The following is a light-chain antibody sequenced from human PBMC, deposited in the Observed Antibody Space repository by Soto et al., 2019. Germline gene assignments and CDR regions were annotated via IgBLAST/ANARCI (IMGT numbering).Light chain of an antibody. V-gene: IGLV1-44*01. CDR1: TSNFGTKS. J-gene: IGLJ2*01. Sequence: QSVLTQPPSASGTPGQRVTISCSGATSNFGTKSVNWYQHLPGAAPRLLIYNSDQRPSGVPDRLSGSKSGTSASLAISGLQSADEGDYFCASWDDTLHGPLFGGGNKLTVL. CDR2: NSD. CDR3: ASWDDTLHGPL.